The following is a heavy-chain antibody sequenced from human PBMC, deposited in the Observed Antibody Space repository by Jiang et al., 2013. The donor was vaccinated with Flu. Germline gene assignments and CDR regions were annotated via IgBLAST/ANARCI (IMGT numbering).Heavy chain of an antibody. D-gene: IGHD2-2*01. CDR3: ARGGGYCSSTSCFGEESYGMDV. Sequence: SSGGYVLELDPPAPREGPGVDWVHLLQWEHLLQPVPSKSRVTISVDTSKNQFSLKLSSVTAADTAVYYCARGGGYCSSTSCFGEESYGMDVWGQGTTVTVSS. J-gene: IGHJ6*02. V-gene: IGHV4-31*02. CDR2: LLQWEH. CDR1: SSGGYV.